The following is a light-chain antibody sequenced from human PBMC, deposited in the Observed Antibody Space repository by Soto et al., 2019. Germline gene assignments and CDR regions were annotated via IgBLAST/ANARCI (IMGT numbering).Light chain of an antibody. CDR1: QSVTNNQ. V-gene: IGKV3-20*01. Sequence: SPGTLSLTQEGKATLACRASQSVTNNQLAWFRQKPGQAPRVLIWGVSNRATGIPDRFSGSGSGTDFTLTISRLEPEDCVVFYCYLYGSTPPPFGQGTKVDIK. J-gene: IGKJ1*01. CDR2: GVS. CDR3: YLYGSTPPP.